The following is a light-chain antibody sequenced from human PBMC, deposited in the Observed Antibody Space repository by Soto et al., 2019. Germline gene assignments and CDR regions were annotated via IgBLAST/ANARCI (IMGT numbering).Light chain of an antibody. CDR3: SSYTTTNTLYV. CDR2: EVF. Sequence: QSALTQPASVSGSPGQSITIPCTGTNSDVGGYNYVSWYQHHPGKAPKLMIYEVFNRPSGVSSRFSGSKSGSTASLTISGPQAEDEADYYCSSYTTTNTLYVFGTGTKVTV. J-gene: IGLJ1*01. CDR1: NSDVGGYNY. V-gene: IGLV2-14*01.